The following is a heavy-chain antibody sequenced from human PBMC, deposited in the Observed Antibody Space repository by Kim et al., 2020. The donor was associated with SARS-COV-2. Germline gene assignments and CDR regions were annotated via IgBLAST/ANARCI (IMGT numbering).Heavy chain of an antibody. J-gene: IGHJ5*02. Sequence: GGSLRLSCAASGFTFSSYGMHWVRQAPGKGLEWVAVISYDGSNKYYADSVKGRFTISRDNSKNTLYPQMNSLRAEDTAVYYCAKDSGYSYGYSWFDPWG. CDR3: AKDSGYSYGYSWFDP. CDR2: ISYDGSNK. D-gene: IGHD5-18*01. CDR1: GFTFSSYG. V-gene: IGHV3-30*18.